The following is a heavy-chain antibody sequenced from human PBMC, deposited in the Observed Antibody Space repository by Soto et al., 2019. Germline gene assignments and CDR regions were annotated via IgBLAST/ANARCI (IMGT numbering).Heavy chain of an antibody. CDR1: GYTFTSYA. CDR3: AARPLMTTVTIDY. CDR2: INAGNGNT. Sequence: ASVKVSCKASGYTFTSYAMHWVRQAPGQRLEWMGWINAGNGNTKYSQKFQGRVTITRDTSASTAYMELSSLRSEDTAVYYCAARPLMTTVTIDYWGQGTLVTVSS. V-gene: IGHV1-3*01. D-gene: IGHD4-17*01. J-gene: IGHJ4*02.